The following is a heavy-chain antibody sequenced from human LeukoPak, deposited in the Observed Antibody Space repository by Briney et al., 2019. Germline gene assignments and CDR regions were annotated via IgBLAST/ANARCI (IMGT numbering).Heavy chain of an antibody. J-gene: IGHJ4*02. D-gene: IGHD3-22*01. Sequence: GGSLRLSCAASGFTFSSYGMHWVHQAPGKGLEWVAFIRYDGSNKYYADSVKGRFTISRDNSKNTLYLQMNSLRAEDTAVYYCAKEGYYYDSSGYYYPPDYWGQGTLATVSS. CDR1: GFTFSSYG. CDR2: IRYDGSNK. CDR3: AKEGYYYDSSGYYYPPDY. V-gene: IGHV3-30*02.